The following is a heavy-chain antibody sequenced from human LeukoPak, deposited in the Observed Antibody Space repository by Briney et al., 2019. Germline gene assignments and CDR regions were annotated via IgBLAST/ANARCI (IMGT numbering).Heavy chain of an antibody. CDR3: ARSTIFGVLDY. CDR1: GFTFTYYS. J-gene: IGHJ4*02. D-gene: IGHD3-3*01. CDR2: IYSGGST. V-gene: IGHV3-66*02. Sequence: PGGSLRLSCAASGFTFTYYSMSWVRQAPGKGLEWVSVIYSGGSTYYADSVKGRFTISRDNSKNTLYLQMNSLRAEDTAVYYCARSTIFGVLDYWGQGTLVTVSS.